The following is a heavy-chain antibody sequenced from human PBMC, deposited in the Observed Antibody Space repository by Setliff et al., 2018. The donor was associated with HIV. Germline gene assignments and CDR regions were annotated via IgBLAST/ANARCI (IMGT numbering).Heavy chain of an antibody. CDR2: VTHAGST. V-gene: IGHV4-34*01. J-gene: IGHJ4*02. Sequence: SETLSLTCAVYGGSFSDSHWNWVRQPPGKGLEWIGEVTHAGSTNYNPSVKSRVTMSVDTSKNQFSLKLNSVTAADTAVYYCARGRIADCTFDNWGQGTLVTVSS. CDR1: GGSFSDSH. CDR3: ARGRIADCTFDN. D-gene: IGHD6-13*01.